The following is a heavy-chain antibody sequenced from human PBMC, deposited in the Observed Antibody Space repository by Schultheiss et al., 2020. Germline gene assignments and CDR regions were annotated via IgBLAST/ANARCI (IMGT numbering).Heavy chain of an antibody. CDR2: INPNSGGT. V-gene: IGHV1-2*04. Sequence: ASVKVSCKASGYTFTGYYMHWVRQAPGQGLEWMGWINPNSGGTNYAQKFQGWVTMTRDTSISTAYMELSRLRSDDTAVYYCARGGLVTATINWFDPWGQGTLVTVSS. CDR3: ARGGLVTATINWFDP. J-gene: IGHJ5*02. CDR1: GYTFTGYY. D-gene: IGHD2-21*02.